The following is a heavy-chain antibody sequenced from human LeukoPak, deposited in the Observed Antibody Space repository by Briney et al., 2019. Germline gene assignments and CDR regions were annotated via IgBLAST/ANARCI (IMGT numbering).Heavy chain of an antibody. V-gene: IGHV3-48*03. Sequence: GGSLRLSCAASGFAFSSYEMNWVRQAPGKGLEWVSYISSSGSTIYYADSVKGRFTISRDNAKNSLYLQMNSLRAEDTAVYYCARFIGGGDPTWGQGTLVTVSS. J-gene: IGHJ4*02. CDR3: ARFIGGGDPT. CDR2: ISSSGSTI. D-gene: IGHD2-21*02. CDR1: GFAFSSYE.